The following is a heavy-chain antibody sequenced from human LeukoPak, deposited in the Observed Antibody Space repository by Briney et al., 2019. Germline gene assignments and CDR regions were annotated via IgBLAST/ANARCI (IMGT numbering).Heavy chain of an antibody. CDR2: IGASAYNT. Sequence: GGSLRLSCAASGFTVSSNYMSWVRQAPGKGLEWVSTIGASAYNTYYADSVKGWFTISRANSKNTLYLQMSSLRAEVTAVYYCAKVQVGDYYFDSWGQGTLVTVPS. CDR3: AKVQVGDYYFDS. D-gene: IGHD4-17*01. CDR1: GFTVSSNY. V-gene: IGHV3-23*01. J-gene: IGHJ4*02.